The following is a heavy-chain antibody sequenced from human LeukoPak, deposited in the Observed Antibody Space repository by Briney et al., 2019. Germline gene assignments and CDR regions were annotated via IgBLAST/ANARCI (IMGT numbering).Heavy chain of an antibody. V-gene: IGHV3-30*04. CDR3: ARDFEMYEYRDWYYGMDV. CDR1: GFTFSSYA. D-gene: IGHD3-16*01. J-gene: IGHJ6*02. CDR2: ISYDGSNK. Sequence: GRSLRLSCAASGFTFSSYAMHWVRQAPGKGLEWVAVISYDGSNKYYADSVKGRFTISRDNSKNTLYLQMNSLRAEDTAVYYCARDFEMYEYRDWYYGMDVWGQGTTVTVSS.